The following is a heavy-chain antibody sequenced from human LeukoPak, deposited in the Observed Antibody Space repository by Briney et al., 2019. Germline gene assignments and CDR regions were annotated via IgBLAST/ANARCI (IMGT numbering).Heavy chain of an antibody. D-gene: IGHD3-16*01. CDR3: ARHRFGHLFDY. V-gene: IGHV4-59*01. CDR2: VYHTGHT. Sequence: SETLSLTCTVSGDSISGYYWSWARQPPGRGLEWIGYVYHTGHTHYSPSLKSRVTVSLDTSRNQVSLILSSVTAADTAVYYCARHRFGHLFDYWGQGTLVFVSS. J-gene: IGHJ4*02. CDR1: GDSISGYY.